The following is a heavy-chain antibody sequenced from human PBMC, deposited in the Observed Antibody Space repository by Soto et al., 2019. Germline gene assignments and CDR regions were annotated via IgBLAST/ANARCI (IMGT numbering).Heavy chain of an antibody. J-gene: IGHJ6*02. CDR3: AKDLHAFRNYYGMDV. CDR2: ISYDGNNK. CDR1: GFTFSSYW. Sequence: GGSLRLSCAASGFTFSSYWMHWVRQAPGKGLVWVAFISYDGNNKNYADSVKGRFSISRDNSKNTLYLQMNSLRVEDTGVHYCAKDLHAFRNYYGMDVWGQGTTVTVSS. V-gene: IGHV3-30*18.